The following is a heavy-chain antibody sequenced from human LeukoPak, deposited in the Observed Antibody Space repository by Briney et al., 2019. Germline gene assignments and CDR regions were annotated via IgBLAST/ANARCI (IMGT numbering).Heavy chain of an antibody. CDR3: VRDRCSSTSCHDSPNWFDP. Sequence: GGSLRLSCAASGFTFKNSAMSWVRQAPGKGLERVSGISGGSGGDTYYAYSVKGRFAISRDNSKNTLYLQMNSLRAEDTALYYCVRDRCSSTSCHDSPNWFDPWGQGTLVTVSS. CDR1: GFTFKNSA. D-gene: IGHD2-2*01. J-gene: IGHJ5*02. V-gene: IGHV3-23*01. CDR2: ISGGSGGDT.